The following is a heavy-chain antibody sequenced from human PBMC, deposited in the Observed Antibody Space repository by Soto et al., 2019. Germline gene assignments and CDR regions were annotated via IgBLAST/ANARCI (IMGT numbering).Heavy chain of an antibody. V-gene: IGHV1-24*01. D-gene: IGHD3-22*01. CDR3: ATTSGRYYDSSGYYGPTAFDI. CDR2: FDPEDGET. CDR1: GYTLTELS. J-gene: IGHJ3*02. Sequence: ASVKVSCKVSGYTLTELSMHWVRQAPGKGLEWMGGFDPEDGETIYAQKFQGRVTMTEDTSTDTAYMELCSLRSEDTAVYYCATTSGRYYDSSGYYGPTAFDIWGQGTMVTVSS.